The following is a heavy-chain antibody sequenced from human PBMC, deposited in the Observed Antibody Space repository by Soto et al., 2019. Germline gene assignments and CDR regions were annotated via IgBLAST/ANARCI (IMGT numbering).Heavy chain of an antibody. CDR3: ARAGVVVAAGFDY. J-gene: IGHJ4*02. CDR1: GFTFSSYS. Sequence: TGGSLRLSCAASGFTFSSYSMNWVRKAPGKGLEWVSYISSSSSTIYYADSVKGRFTISRDNAKNSLYLQMNSLRAEDTAVYYCARAGVVVAAGFDYWGQGTLVTVSS. D-gene: IGHD2-15*01. CDR2: ISSSSSTI. V-gene: IGHV3-48*01.